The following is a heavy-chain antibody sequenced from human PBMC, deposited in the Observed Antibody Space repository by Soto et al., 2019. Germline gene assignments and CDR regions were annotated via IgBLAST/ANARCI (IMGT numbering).Heavy chain of an antibody. CDR2: ISPYTGNT. Sequence: QVQLVQSGDEVKKPGASVKVSCKASGYIFVNYGIAWVRQAPGQGHEWMGWISPYTGNTHSATKVQGRLTMTTDTSTSTAYLDMGSLTSDETAVYYCVMVDNYVTPTPQDVWGQGTTVTVSS. J-gene: IGHJ6*02. V-gene: IGHV1-18*01. CDR3: VMVDNYVTPTPQDV. D-gene: IGHD3-16*01. CDR1: GYIFVNYG.